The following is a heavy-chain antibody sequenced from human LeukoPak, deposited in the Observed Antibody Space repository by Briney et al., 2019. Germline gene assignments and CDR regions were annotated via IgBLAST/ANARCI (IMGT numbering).Heavy chain of an antibody. CDR3: ASVRSAVAGTALDY. J-gene: IGHJ4*02. CDR1: GYTXTGYY. CDR2: INPNSGGT. D-gene: IGHD6-19*01. Sequence: ASVKVSCKASGYTXTGYYMHGVRQAPGQGLEWMGWINPNSGGTNYAQKFQGRVTMTRDTSISTAYMELSRLRSDDTAVYYCASVRSAVAGTALDYWGQGTLVTVSS. V-gene: IGHV1-2*02.